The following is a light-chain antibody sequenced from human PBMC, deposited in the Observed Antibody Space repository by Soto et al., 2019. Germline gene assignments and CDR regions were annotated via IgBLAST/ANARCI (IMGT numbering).Light chain of an antibody. J-gene: IGLJ3*02. CDR3: VLYMGSGIWV. CDR2: STT. V-gene: IGLV8-61*01. Sequence: QAVVTQEPSFSVSPGGTVTLTCGLSSGSVSTSYYPSWYQQTPGQAPRTLIYSTTTRSSGVPDRFSGSILANKAALTITGAQADDESDYFCVLYMGSGIWVFGGGTKLTVL. CDR1: SGSVSTSYY.